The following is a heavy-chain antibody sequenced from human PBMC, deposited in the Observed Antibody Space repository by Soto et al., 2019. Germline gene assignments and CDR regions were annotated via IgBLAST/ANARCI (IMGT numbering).Heavy chain of an antibody. Sequence: ASVKVSCKASGYTFTSYGISWVRQAPGQGLEWMGWISAYNGNTNYAQKLQGRVTMTTDTSTSTAYMELRSLRSDDTAVYYCARDYDFWSGYYYYYGMDVWGQGTTVTVSS. CDR1: GYTFTSYG. D-gene: IGHD3-3*01. V-gene: IGHV1-18*01. CDR3: ARDYDFWSGYYYYYGMDV. J-gene: IGHJ6*02. CDR2: ISAYNGNT.